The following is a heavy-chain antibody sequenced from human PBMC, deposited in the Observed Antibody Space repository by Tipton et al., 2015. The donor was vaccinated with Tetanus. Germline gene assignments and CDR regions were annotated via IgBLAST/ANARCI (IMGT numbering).Heavy chain of an antibody. V-gene: IGHV3-73*01. CDR1: GFTFSGSD. D-gene: IGHD3-9*01. Sequence: QLVQSGGGLVQPGGSPKLSCAASGFTFSGSDIHWVRQASGKGLEWVGRIRGKPYSYATAYAASVKGRFTISRDNAKNTLYLQMNSLRAEDTAVYYCTRDRFGDNYDIPSNWFGPWGQGTLVTVSS. J-gene: IGHJ5*02. CDR3: TRDRFGDNYDIPSNWFGP. CDR2: IRGKPYSYAT.